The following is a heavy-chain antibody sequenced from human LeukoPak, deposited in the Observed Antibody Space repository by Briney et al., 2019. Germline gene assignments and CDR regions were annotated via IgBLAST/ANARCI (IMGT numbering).Heavy chain of an antibody. V-gene: IGHV3-23*01. CDR3: AKGGIFGVAGYYYYMDV. Sequence: EGSLRLSCAASGFTFSSYAMRWVRQAPGKGLEWVSAIRGRGGSTYYADSVKGRFTISRDNSKNTLYLKMNSLRAEDTAVYYCAKGGIFGVAGYYYYMDVWGKGTTVTVSS. CDR1: GFTFSSYA. D-gene: IGHD3-3*01. J-gene: IGHJ6*03. CDR2: IRGRGGST.